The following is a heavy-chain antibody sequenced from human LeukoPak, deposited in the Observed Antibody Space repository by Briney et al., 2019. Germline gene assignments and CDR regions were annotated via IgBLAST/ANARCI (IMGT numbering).Heavy chain of an antibody. CDR2: VSANGKDE. D-gene: IGHD2-2*01. Sequence: GGSLRLSCAASGFRFSDHALHWVRQAPGSGLEWVALVSANGKDEYYANSVRGRFSISRENSKNTLNLQMNSLKTEDTAVYYCVRQGGSLNYYQLYMDVWGKGTTVTVAS. CDR3: VRQGGSLNYYQLYMDV. J-gene: IGHJ6*03. CDR1: GFRFSDHA. V-gene: IGHV3-30*04.